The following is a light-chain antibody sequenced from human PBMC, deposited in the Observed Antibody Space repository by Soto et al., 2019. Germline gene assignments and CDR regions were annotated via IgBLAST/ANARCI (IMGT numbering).Light chain of an antibody. V-gene: IGKV1-5*03. Sequence: DIQMTQSPSTLSASVGDRVTITCRASLSINFWLAWFQQKPGKAPKLLIYKASSLESGVPSRFSGSGSGTEFTLTISSLQPDDFATYYCQQYNTYSRTFGQGTKVEI. CDR1: LSINFW. CDR3: QQYNTYSRT. CDR2: KAS. J-gene: IGKJ1*01.